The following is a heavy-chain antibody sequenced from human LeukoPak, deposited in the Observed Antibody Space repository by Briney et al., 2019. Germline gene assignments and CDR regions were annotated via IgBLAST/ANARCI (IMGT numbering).Heavy chain of an antibody. CDR1: GGSSSGYY. Sequence: SETLSLTCAVYGGSSSGYYWSWIRQPPGKGLEWIGEINHSGSTNYNPSLKSRVTISVDTSKNQFSLKLSSVTAADTAVYYCARGQIALEYYYGMDVWGQGTTVTVSS. V-gene: IGHV4-34*01. D-gene: IGHD3-16*02. CDR2: INHSGST. J-gene: IGHJ6*02. CDR3: ARGQIALEYYYGMDV.